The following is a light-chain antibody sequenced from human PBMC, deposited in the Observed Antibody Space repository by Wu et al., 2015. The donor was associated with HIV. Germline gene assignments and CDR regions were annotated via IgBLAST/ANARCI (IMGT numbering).Light chain of an antibody. V-gene: IGKV1-5*03. CDR2: RAS. J-gene: IGKJ1*01. CDR3: QQSNSNPWT. CDR1: QNINRW. Sequence: DIQMTQSPSTLSASVGDRVTITCRASQNINRWLAWYQQKPGKAPKLLIYRASTLQSGVPSRFSGSGSGAEFTLTVNSLQPDDFGTYYCQQSNSNPWTFGQGTKVDLK.